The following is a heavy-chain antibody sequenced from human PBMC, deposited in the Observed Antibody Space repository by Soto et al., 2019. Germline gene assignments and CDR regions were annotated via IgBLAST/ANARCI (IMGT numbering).Heavy chain of an antibody. Sequence: GGSLRLSCAASGFTFSSYGMSWVRQAPGKGLEWVSTISTSGDNINYADTVKGRFTISRDNSKKTVFLQMNSLRAEDTAVYYCASIVVVVAATPGVVHYGMDVWGQGTTVTVSS. CDR3: ASIVVVVAATPGVVHYGMDV. CDR1: GFTFSSYG. D-gene: IGHD2-15*01. V-gene: IGHV3-23*01. CDR2: ISTSGDNI. J-gene: IGHJ6*02.